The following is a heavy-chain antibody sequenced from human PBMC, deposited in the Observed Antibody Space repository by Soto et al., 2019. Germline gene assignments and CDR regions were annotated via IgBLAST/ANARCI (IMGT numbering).Heavy chain of an antibody. CDR1: DGSISRSTFY. J-gene: IGHJ4*02. D-gene: IGHD3-9*01. Sequence: SETLSLTCTVSDGSISRSTFYWGWIRQPPGKGLEWIGSVHYTGSTYYNPSLKSRVTMSVDSSKNHLSLKVSSVTAADTAVYFCARLEGLATISYYFDFWGPGALVTVSS. V-gene: IGHV4-39*01. CDR3: ARLEGLATISYYFDF. CDR2: VHYTGST.